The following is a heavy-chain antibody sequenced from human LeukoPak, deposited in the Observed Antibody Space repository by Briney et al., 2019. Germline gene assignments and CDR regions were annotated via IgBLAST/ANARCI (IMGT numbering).Heavy chain of an antibody. Sequence: GGSLRLFCAASGFPFCSFTNIWVRQAPGKGLEWVSSISPSGSSTWNADSVKGRFTISRDNAKNSVYLQMNSLRAEDTAIYFCGRDFVGESGAGGPWGQGILIAVSS. D-gene: IGHD3-10*01. CDR2: ISPSGSST. CDR3: GRDFVGESGAGGP. V-gene: IGHV3-21*01. CDR1: GFPFCSFT. J-gene: IGHJ5*02.